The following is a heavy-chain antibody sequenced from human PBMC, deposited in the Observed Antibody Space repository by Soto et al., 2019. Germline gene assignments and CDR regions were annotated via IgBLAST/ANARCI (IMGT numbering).Heavy chain of an antibody. CDR2: FYTSGST. CDR1: GASVSSYY. CDR3: AREMMAATGRFDS. Sequence: SETLSLACTVSGASVSSYYGSWIRQPAGKGLEWIGRFYTSGSTNYSPSLKSRVTMSVDTSKNQFFLKLNSVTAADTAVYYCAREMMAATGRFDSWGQGTLVTVSS. J-gene: IGHJ5*01. D-gene: IGHD1-26*01. V-gene: IGHV4-4*07.